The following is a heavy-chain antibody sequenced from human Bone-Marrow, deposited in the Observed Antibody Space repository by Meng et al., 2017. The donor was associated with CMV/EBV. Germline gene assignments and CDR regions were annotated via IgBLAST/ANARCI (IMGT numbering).Heavy chain of an antibody. CDR1: GYTFIVNY. V-gene: IGHV1-2*02. J-gene: IGHJ4*02. D-gene: IGHD6-13*01. CDR3: ARDQQLVPLY. Sequence: ASVKVSCKASGYTFIVNYIHWVRQAPGQGLEWMGWINPNSGDTTYEQKFQGRVTMTRDTSISTAYMELTSLTSDDTAVYYCARDQQLVPLYWGQGTLVHVSS. CDR2: INPNSGDT.